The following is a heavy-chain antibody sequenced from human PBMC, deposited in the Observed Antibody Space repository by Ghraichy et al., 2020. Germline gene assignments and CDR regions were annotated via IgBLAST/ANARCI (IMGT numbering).Heavy chain of an antibody. D-gene: IGHD2-2*02. J-gene: IGHJ5*02. V-gene: IGHV4-59*01. CDR2: IYYSGST. Sequence: SETLSLTCTVSGGSISSYYWSWIRQPPGKGLEWIGYIYYSGSTNYNPSLKSRVTISVDTSKNQFSLKLSSVTAADTAVYYCARGLRVGPAAILGWFDPWGQGTLVTVSS. CDR1: GGSISSYY. CDR3: ARGLRVGPAAILGWFDP.